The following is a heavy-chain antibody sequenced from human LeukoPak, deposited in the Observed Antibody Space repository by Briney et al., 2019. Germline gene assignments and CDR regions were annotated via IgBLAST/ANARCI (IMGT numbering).Heavy chain of an antibody. CDR3: AKADGSSRMGYFDY. CDR1: GFIFSSYA. V-gene: IGHV3-23*01. J-gene: IGHJ4*02. Sequence: PGGSLRLSCAASGFIFSSYAMTWVRQAPGKGLEWVSTISGSGGSTDYADSVKGRFTISRDNSKNTLYLQMNRLRAEDTAVYYCAKADGSSRMGYFDYWGQGTLVTVSS. CDR2: ISGSGGST. D-gene: IGHD6-13*01.